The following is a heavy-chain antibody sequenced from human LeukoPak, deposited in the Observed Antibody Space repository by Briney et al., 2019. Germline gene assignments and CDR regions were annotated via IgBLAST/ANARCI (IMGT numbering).Heavy chain of an antibody. CDR1: GFTFDDYA. Sequence: GGSLRLSCAASGFTFDDYAMHWVRQAPGKGLEWVSGISWNSGGIGYADSVKGRFTISRDNAKNSLYLQMNSLRAEDTALYYCAKVRGDYGDYSFDYWGQGTLVTVSS. CDR2: ISWNSGGI. V-gene: IGHV3-9*01. D-gene: IGHD4-17*01. CDR3: AKVRGDYGDYSFDY. J-gene: IGHJ4*02.